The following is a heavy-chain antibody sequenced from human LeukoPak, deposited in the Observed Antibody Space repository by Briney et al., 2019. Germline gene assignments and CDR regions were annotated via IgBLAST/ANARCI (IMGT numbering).Heavy chain of an antibody. CDR1: GLTFNNYA. CDR3: ANYHSSSWRISSYYGMDV. J-gene: IGHJ6*02. Sequence: GGSLRLSCAASGLTFNNYAMSWVRRAPGKGLAWVSTISGGGGGIYYADSVKGRFTISRDNSKNTLYLQMNSLRAEDTAVYYCANYHSSSWRISSYYGMDVWGQGTTVTVSS. CDR2: ISGGGGGI. D-gene: IGHD6-13*01. V-gene: IGHV3-23*01.